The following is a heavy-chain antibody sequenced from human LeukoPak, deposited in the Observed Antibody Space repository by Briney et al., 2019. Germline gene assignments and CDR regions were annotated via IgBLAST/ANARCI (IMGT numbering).Heavy chain of an antibody. CDR3: ASRYSPFDF. D-gene: IGHD3-16*02. J-gene: IGHJ4*02. Sequence: GGSLRLSRAVSGFTFTDYSMSWIRQAPGRGREWVSYISGLGTTTYYAGSVRGRFTISRDNAKNSLYLQMNSLRAEDTAVYYCASRYSPFDFWGQGTLVTVSS. CDR2: ISGLGTTT. CDR1: GFTFTDYS. V-gene: IGHV3-11*04.